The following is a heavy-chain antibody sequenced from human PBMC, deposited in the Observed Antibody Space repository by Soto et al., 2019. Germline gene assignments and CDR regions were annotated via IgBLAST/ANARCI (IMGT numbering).Heavy chain of an antibody. Sequence: GGSLRLSCSASGFTFTRYSMNWVRQAPGKGLEWVSSISSTTNYIYYADSMKGRFTVSRDNAKNSVYLDMNSLSAEDTAVYYCARESEDLTSNFDYWGQGTLVTVSS. V-gene: IGHV3-21*01. CDR2: ISSTTNYI. J-gene: IGHJ4*02. CDR3: ARESEDLTSNFDY. CDR1: GFTFTRYS.